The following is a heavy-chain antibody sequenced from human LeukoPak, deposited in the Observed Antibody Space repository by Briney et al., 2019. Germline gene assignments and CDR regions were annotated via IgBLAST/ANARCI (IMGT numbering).Heavy chain of an antibody. CDR1: GYSISSGYH. CDR2: IYHSGST. Sequence: LETLSLTCTVSGYSISSGYHWCWIRPPPGEGLGWVGSIYHSGSTYYNPSLESLVTISVKTSKYQFSMRLTSATAAATAFYFWARILIIPDDPHKYYYYGIDVWGKGTTVAVSS. D-gene: IGHD2-2*01. CDR3: ARILIIPDDPHKYYYYGIDV. V-gene: IGHV4-38-2*02. J-gene: IGHJ6*04.